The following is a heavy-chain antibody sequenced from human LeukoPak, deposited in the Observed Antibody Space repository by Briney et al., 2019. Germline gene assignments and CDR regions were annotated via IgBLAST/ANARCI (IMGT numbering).Heavy chain of an antibody. V-gene: IGHV5-51*01. CDR3: ARLRWAAGDGYYFDY. CDR1: GYSFASYW. J-gene: IGHJ4*02. Sequence: PGESLKISCKGSGYSFASYWIGWVRQMPGKGLEWMGFIYPGDSNTKYSPSFQGQVTISADKSITTAYLQWSSLKASDTAMYYCARLRWAAGDGYYFDYWGQGTPVTVSS. D-gene: IGHD6-13*01. CDR2: IYPGDSNT.